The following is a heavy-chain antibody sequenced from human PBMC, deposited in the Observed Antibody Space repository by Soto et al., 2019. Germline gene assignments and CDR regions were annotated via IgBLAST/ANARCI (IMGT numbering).Heavy chain of an antibody. CDR2: IYYSGST. CDR3: ARDLVQGVPNY. V-gene: IGHV4-31*11. D-gene: IGHD3-10*01. J-gene: IGHJ4*02. Sequence: SETLSLTCAVSGGSISSIGYYWSWIRQHPGKGLEWIGYIYYSGSTSYNPSLKSRVTISVDTSKSQFSLKLTSVTAADTAVYYCARDLVQGVPNYWGQGALVTVSS. CDR1: GGSISSIGYY.